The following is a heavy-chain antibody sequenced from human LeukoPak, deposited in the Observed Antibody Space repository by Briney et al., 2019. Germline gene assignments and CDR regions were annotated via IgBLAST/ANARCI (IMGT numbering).Heavy chain of an antibody. CDR1: GGSFSGYY. J-gene: IGHJ3*02. CDR2: INHSGST. Sequence: SETLSLTCAVYGGSFSGYYWSWIRQPPGKGLEWIGEINHSGSTNYNPSLKSRVTISVDTSNNQFSLKLSSVTAADTAVYYCARDLGGVTTGHDAFDIWGQGTMVTVSS. D-gene: IGHD1-1*01. V-gene: IGHV4-34*01. CDR3: ARDLGGVTTGHDAFDI.